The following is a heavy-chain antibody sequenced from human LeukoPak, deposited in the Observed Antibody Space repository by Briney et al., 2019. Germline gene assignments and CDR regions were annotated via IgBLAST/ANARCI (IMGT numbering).Heavy chain of an antibody. CDR1: GINFADYA. J-gene: IGHJ4*02. Sequence: HPGGSLRLSCVVSGINFADYAMHWVRQPPGKGLEWVSLISADGGSTFSADSVKGRFSISRDNSKSSLYLQMNSLRSEDTAMYYCAKESGKFDYWGQGTLVAVSS. V-gene: IGHV3-43*02. CDR2: ISADGGST. CDR3: AKESGKFDY.